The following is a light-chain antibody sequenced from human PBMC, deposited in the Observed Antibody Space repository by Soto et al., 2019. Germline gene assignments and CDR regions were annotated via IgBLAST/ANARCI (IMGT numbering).Light chain of an antibody. CDR1: QDISKN. CDR3: QEYDNLLPIT. Sequence: IQMTQSPSSLSASVGDRVTITCQASQDISKNLNWYQQKPGKAPKLLIYDASSMKTGVPSRFSGSGSATHFTFTISSLQPEDVATYYCQEYDNLLPITFGQGTRLEIK. J-gene: IGKJ5*01. V-gene: IGKV1-33*01. CDR2: DAS.